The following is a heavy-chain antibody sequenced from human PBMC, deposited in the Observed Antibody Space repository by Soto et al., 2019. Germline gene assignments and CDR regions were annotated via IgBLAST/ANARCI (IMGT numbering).Heavy chain of an antibody. J-gene: IGHJ4*02. CDR3: AREPIEYSSLSTVHYFDY. CDR2: IIPIFGTA. D-gene: IGHD6-6*01. V-gene: IGHV1-69*01. Sequence: QVQLVQSGAEVKKPGSSVKVSCKASVGTFSSYAISWVRQSPVQGLEWMGGIIPIFGTANYAQKFQGRVTITADEPTRTADRERSSLRSEDTAVYYWAREPIEYSSLSTVHYFDYRGQGTLVTVSP. CDR1: VGTFSSYA.